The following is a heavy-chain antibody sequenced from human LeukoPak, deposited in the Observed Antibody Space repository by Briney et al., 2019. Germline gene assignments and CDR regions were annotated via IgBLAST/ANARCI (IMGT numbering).Heavy chain of an antibody. J-gene: IGHJ4*02. V-gene: IGHV3-48*01. Sequence: GGSLRLSCAASGFTFSSYSMNWVRQAPGKGLEWVSYISSSSSTTYYADSVKGRFTISRDNAKNSLYLQMNSLRAEDTAVYYCARDPPGCSADYWGQGTLVTVSS. CDR1: GFTFSSYS. CDR3: ARDPPGCSADY. CDR2: ISSSSSTT. D-gene: IGHD3-10*02.